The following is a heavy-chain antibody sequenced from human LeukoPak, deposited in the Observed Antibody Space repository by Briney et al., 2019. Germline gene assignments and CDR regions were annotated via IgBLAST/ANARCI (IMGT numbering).Heavy chain of an antibody. Sequence: PGGSLRLSCAASGFTFSSYWMSWVRQAPGKGLEWVANIKQDGSGKNYVDSVKGRFTISRDNAKNSLYLHMNSLRAEDTAVYYCARGRDSGSFIIDYWGQGTLVTVSS. D-gene: IGHD3-10*01. CDR3: ARGRDSGSFIIDY. V-gene: IGHV3-7*04. CDR2: IKQDGSGK. CDR1: GFTFSSYW. J-gene: IGHJ4*02.